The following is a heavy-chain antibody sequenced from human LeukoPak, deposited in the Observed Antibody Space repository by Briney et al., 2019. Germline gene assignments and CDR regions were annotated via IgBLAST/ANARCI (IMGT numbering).Heavy chain of an antibody. CDR3: AKLKQWQPQRYFFEY. CDR2: ISFDGSSK. J-gene: IGHJ4*02. CDR1: GFTFSSYA. D-gene: IGHD6-19*01. Sequence: GRSLRLSCAASGFTFSSYAMHWVRQAPGKGLEWVAVISFDGSSKYYADAVKGRVTISRDNSKNTLYLQLNSLRAEDTAVYYCAKLKQWQPQRYFFEYWGQGALVTVAS. V-gene: IGHV3-30-3*02.